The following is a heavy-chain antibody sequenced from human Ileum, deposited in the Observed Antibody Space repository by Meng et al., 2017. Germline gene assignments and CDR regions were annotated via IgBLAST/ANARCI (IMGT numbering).Heavy chain of an antibody. Sequence: GPGRVRLLGTPALSSTVSVCSVSSVSYYERWIRQPPGKVLEWIGHIYYSGSTNYNPSLKSRVTISVDMSKNQFSLKLNSVTAADTAIYFCARSSTSPASYFFDYWGQGTLVTVSS. CDR2: IYYSGST. J-gene: IGHJ4*02. V-gene: IGHV4-61*01. D-gene: IGHD6-6*01. CDR1: VCSVSSVSYY. CDR3: ARSSTSPASYFFDY.